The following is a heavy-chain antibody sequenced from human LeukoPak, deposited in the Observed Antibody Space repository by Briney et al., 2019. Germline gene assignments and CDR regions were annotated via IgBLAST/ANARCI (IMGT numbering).Heavy chain of an antibody. Sequence: GGSLRLSWAASGFTFANHCMDWVRQAPGQWLEWLGFITHDGSRINYAESVKGRFTISRDNSRNTLDLQMNSLRAEHTAVYYCARPLTPFWFFDVFAMSGQGTMVTVSS. CDR1: GFTFANHC. J-gene: IGHJ3*02. V-gene: IGHV3-30-3*01. CDR2: ITHDGSRI. CDR3: ARPLTPFWFFDVFAM. D-gene: IGHD3-10*01.